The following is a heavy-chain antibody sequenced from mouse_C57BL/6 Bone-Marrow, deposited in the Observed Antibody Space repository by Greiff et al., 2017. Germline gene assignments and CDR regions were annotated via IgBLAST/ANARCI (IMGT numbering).Heavy chain of an antibody. Sequence: QVQLQQSGAELARPGASVKLSCKASGYTFTSYGISWVKQRTGHGLEWIGEILPGSGSTNYNEKFKGKATFTADTSSNTAYMQLSSLTTEDSAIYYCARDHGNTWFAYWGQGTLVTVSA. J-gene: IGHJ3*01. CDR3: ARDHGNTWFAY. CDR2: ILPGSGST. D-gene: IGHD2-1*01. CDR1: GYTFTSYG. V-gene: IGHV1-9*01.